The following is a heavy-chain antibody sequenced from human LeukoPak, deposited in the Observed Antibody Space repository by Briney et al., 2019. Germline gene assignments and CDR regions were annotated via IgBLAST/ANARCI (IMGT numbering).Heavy chain of an antibody. J-gene: IGHJ4*02. CDR2: LNPKNGGT. CDR3: ARDRGTYMLSHFDY. V-gene: IGHV1-2*02. CDR1: GYTFTGYY. Sequence: GASVKVSCKSSGYTFTGYYIHWVRQAPGQGLEWMGWLNPKNGGTNYAQNFQGRVTMTRDRSIDTIYMELSGLTSDGTAVYYCARDRGTYMLSHFDYWGQGTLVTVSS. D-gene: IGHD1-26*01.